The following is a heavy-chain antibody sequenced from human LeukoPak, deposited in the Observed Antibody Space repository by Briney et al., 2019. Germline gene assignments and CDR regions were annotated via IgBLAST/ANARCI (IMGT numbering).Heavy chain of an antibody. V-gene: IGHV4-59*01. CDR2: IYYSGST. Sequence: SETLSLTCTVSGGSISSYYWSWIRQPPGKGLEWVGYIYYSGSTNYNPSLKSRVTISVDTSKNQFSLKLSSVTAADTAVCYCARTTYYYDSSGYYFSAFDIWGQGTMVTVSS. D-gene: IGHD3-22*01. CDR3: ARTTYYYDSSGYYFSAFDI. CDR1: GGSISSYY. J-gene: IGHJ3*02.